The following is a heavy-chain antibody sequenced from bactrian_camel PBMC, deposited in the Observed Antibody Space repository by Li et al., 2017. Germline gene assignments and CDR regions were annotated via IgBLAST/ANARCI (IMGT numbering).Heavy chain of an antibody. CDR1: GYTYRRYH. CDR3: ATDSSLIARGGCRVGAEFLGT. D-gene: IGHD5*01. CDR2: INTDGVTL. Sequence: VQLVESGGGSMQAGGSLRLSCSASGYTYRRYHMGWFRQAPGKEREGVALINTDGVTLRYSDSVKGRFTISRDNAPNRWHLQMNTLTAEDTGIYYCATDSSLIARGGCRVGAEFLGTWGQGTQVTVS. J-gene: IGHJ4*01. V-gene: IGHV3S40*01.